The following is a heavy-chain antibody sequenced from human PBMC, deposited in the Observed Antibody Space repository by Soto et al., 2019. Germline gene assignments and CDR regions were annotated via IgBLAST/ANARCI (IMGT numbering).Heavy chain of an antibody. J-gene: IGHJ1*01. CDR1: GGSFSGYY. CDR3: GIAVAGTAEYFQH. D-gene: IGHD6-19*01. CDR2: INHSGST. Sequence: SETLSLTCAVYGGSFSGYYWSWIRQPPGKGLEWIGEINHSGSTNYNPSLKSRVTISVDTSKNQFSLKLSSVTAADTAVYYCGIAVAGTAEYFQHWGQGTLVTVSS. V-gene: IGHV4-34*01.